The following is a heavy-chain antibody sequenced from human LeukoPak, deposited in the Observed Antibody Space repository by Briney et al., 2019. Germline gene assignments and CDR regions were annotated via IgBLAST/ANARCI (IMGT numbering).Heavy chain of an antibody. Sequence: GGSLRLSCAASGFTSSRDWMHWGGEAPGKGRGWVARTNRDGSSTAYADSVKGRFTISKDNAKNTLYLLMNSLRAEDTAVYYCARDSVEWYLFDYWGQGTLVTVSS. CDR3: ARDSVEWYLFDY. CDR2: TNRDGSST. CDR1: GFTSSRDW. J-gene: IGHJ4*02. V-gene: IGHV3-74*01. D-gene: IGHD3-3*01.